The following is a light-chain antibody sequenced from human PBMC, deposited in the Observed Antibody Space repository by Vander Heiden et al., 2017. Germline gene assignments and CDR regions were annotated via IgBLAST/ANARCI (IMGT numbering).Light chain of an antibody. CDR3: QSFDSSLTSSV. Sequence: QSVLTPPPSVSGAPVQRVTSTCTGSPTNIGAHNDDDWYQQLPGTAPKLIIYHTTNRPSGVPDRYSGSKSGTSAYLAITGLQSDDEADYYCQSFDSSLTSSVFGGGTKLTVL. J-gene: IGLJ2*01. CDR2: HTT. V-gene: IGLV1-40*01. CDR1: PTNIGAHND.